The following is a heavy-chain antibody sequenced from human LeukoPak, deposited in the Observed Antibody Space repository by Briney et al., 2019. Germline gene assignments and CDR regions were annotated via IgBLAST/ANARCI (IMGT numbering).Heavy chain of an antibody. D-gene: IGHD5-18*01. Sequence: PGGSLRLSCAASGFTFSSYAMNWVRQAPGKGLEWVSIVSGSGDITFYAGSVKGRFTISRDTAKNSLYLQMNSLRAEDTAVYYCARLRGYSYGLDYWGQGILVTVSS. J-gene: IGHJ4*02. CDR2: VSGSGDIT. V-gene: IGHV3-23*01. CDR3: ARLRGYSYGLDY. CDR1: GFTFSSYA.